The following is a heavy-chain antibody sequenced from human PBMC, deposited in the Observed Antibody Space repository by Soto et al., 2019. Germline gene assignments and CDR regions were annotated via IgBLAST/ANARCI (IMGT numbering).Heavy chain of an antibody. Sequence: DEQLVESGGAVVQPGGSLRLSCEASGFSFGSYTMHWVRQAPGKGLEWVSLISWNGGSSFYADSVKGRFTISRDNSKDPLFLQMKNLGPENSALFYCAKKIGAHGWGGGDVWGHGTTVTVSS. V-gene: IGHV3-43*01. CDR2: ISWNGGSS. D-gene: IGHD3-10*01. J-gene: IGHJ6*02. CDR1: GFSFGSYT. CDR3: AKKIGAHGWGGGDV.